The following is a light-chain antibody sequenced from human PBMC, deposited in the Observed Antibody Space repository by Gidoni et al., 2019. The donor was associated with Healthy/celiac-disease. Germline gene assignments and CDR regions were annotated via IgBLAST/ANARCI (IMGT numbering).Light chain of an antibody. CDR3: QQYGSSPPWT. CDR1: QSVSSSY. CDR2: GAS. J-gene: IGKJ1*01. Sequence: IVLPQSPGTLSLSPGERATLSCRASQSVSSSYLAWYQQKPGQAPRLLIYGASSRATGIPDRFSGSGSGTDFTLTLSRLGPEDFAVYYCQQYGSSPPWTFGQGTKVEIK. V-gene: IGKV3-20*01.